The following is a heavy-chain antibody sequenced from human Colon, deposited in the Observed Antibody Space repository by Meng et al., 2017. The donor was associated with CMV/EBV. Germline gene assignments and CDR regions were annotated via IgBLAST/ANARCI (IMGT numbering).Heavy chain of an antibody. J-gene: IGHJ4*02. D-gene: IGHD5-12*01. Sequence: GEALEISCAGSGFTFNNYWMDWVRLAPGKGLVVVSRLNSDGSSTSYADSVKGRFTISRDNAKNTLSLQMNSLRADDTAVYFCARGVSVATISPHVYWGQGTPVTVSS. V-gene: IGHV3-74*01. CDR3: ARGVSVATISPHVY. CDR1: GFTFNNYW. CDR2: LNSDGSST.